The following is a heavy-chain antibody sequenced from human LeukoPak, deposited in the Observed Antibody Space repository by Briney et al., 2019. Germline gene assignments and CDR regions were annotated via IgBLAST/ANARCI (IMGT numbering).Heavy chain of an antibody. Sequence: PGESLKISCKGSGYSFTSYWIGWVRQMPGKGLEWMGIIYPGDSDTRYSPSFQGQVTISADKSISTAYLQWSSLKASDTAMYYCARATYYYDSSGYYRPLPAEYFRHWGQGTLVTVSS. CDR3: ARATYYYDSSGYYRPLPAEYFRH. CDR2: IYPGDSDT. D-gene: IGHD3-22*01. CDR1: GYSFTSYW. J-gene: IGHJ1*01. V-gene: IGHV5-51*03.